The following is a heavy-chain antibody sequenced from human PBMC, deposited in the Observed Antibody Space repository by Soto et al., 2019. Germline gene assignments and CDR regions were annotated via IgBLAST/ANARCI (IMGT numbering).Heavy chain of an antibody. J-gene: IGHJ4*02. CDR3: SRDGSYLGSY. CDR1: GGSISSGDYY. D-gene: IGHD1-26*01. Sequence: SETLSLTCTVSGGSISSGDYYWSWIRQPPGKGLEWIGYIYYSGSTYCNPSLKSRVTISVDTSKNQFSLKLSSVTAADTAVYYCSRDGSYLGSYWGQGTLVTVSS. CDR2: IYYSGST. V-gene: IGHV4-30-4*01.